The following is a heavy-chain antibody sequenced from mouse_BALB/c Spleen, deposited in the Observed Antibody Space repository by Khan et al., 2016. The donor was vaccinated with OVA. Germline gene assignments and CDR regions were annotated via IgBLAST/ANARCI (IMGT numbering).Heavy chain of an antibody. CDR3: ASGAGTTYGMDY. CDR1: GYTFSSYW. J-gene: IGHJ4*01. CDR2: ILPGSDNT. Sequence: QVQLQQSGAELMKPGASVKISCKATGYTFSSYWIEWVKQRPGHGLEWIGEILPGSDNTNYNEKFKGKATLTADTSSNTAYMQLSSLTSEDSAVYYCASGAGTTYGMDYWGQGTSVTVSS. D-gene: IGHD4-1*01. V-gene: IGHV1-9*01.